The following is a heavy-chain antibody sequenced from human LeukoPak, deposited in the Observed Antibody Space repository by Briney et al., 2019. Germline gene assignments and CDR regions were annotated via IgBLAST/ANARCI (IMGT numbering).Heavy chain of an antibody. D-gene: IGHD6-19*01. J-gene: IGHJ4*02. CDR1: GYTFTDYY. CDR2: INPNSGGT. Sequence: ASVKVSCKASGYTFTDYYIQWVRQAPGQRLEWMGWINPNSGGTYYAQKFQGRVTMTRDTSISTAYMELSRLRSDDTAVYYCARVVYSSGWYNFDYWGQGTLVTVSS. CDR3: ARVVYSSGWYNFDY. V-gene: IGHV1-2*02.